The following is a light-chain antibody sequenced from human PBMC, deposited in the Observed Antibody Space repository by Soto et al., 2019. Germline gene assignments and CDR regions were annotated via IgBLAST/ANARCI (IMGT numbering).Light chain of an antibody. Sequence: SALTQPASVSGSPGQSITISCTGTSSDVGDYNYVSWYQQHPGKAPKLMIYEVSNRPSGVSNRFSGSKSGNTASLTISGLQAEDEADYYCSSYTSSSFVVFGGGTKLTVL. CDR2: EVS. CDR1: SSDVGDYNY. J-gene: IGLJ2*01. V-gene: IGLV2-14*01. CDR3: SSYTSSSFVV.